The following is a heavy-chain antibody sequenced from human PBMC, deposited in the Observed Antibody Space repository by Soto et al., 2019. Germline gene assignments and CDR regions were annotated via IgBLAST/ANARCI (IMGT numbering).Heavy chain of an antibody. V-gene: IGHV5-51*01. CDR3: ARLPRYCNKTSCYYAVH. D-gene: IGHD3-3*01. J-gene: IGHJ1*01. Sequence: GESLKISCRGSGYDFNTNWFGWVRQLPGRGLEWVGIMYPGDSDTRYNPSLQGHVTLSVDVTVSTAFLQWRSLETSDTGMYFCARLPRYCNKTSCYYAVHWDQGTQVTVSS. CDR1: GYDFNTNW. CDR2: MYPGDSDT.